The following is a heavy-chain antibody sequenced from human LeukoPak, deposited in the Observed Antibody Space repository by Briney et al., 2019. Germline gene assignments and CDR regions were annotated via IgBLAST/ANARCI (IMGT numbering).Heavy chain of an antibody. D-gene: IGHD6-6*01. CDR1: GGSISSNSYY. CDR2: IYHSGST. CDR3: ARPTARLGWFDP. J-gene: IGHJ5*02. Sequence: SETLSLTCTVSGGSISSNSYYWGWIRQPPGKGLEWVGSIYHSGSTYHNPSLKSRVTISVDTYKNQFSLKLRSVTAADTAVYYCARPTARLGWFDPWGQGTLVTVSS. V-gene: IGHV4-39*07.